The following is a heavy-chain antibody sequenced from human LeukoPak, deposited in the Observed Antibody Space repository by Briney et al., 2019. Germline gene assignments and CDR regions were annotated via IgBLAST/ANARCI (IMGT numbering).Heavy chain of an antibody. J-gene: IGHJ6*02. D-gene: IGHD6-13*01. V-gene: IGHV4-31*03. CDR1: GGSISSGGYY. CDR2: IYYSGST. CDR3: ARDLRQQLVRGYGMDV. Sequence: SQTLSLTCTVSGGSISSGGYYWSWIRQHPGKGLEWIGYIYYSGSTYYNPSLKSRVTISVDTSKNQFSLKLSSVTAADTAVYYCARDLRQQLVRGYGMDVWSQGTTVTVSS.